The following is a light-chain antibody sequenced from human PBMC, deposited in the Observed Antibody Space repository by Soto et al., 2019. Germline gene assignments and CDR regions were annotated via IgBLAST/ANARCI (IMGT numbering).Light chain of an antibody. V-gene: IGKV2-28*01. CDR2: LGS. CDR1: QSLLHSNGYNY. Sequence: DIVMTQSPLSLPVTPGEPASISCRSSQSLLHSNGYNYLDWYLQKPGQSPQLLIYLGSNRASGVPYRFSGSGSGTDFTLKISRVEADDVGVYYCMQALQTRAFGPGTKVDIK. CDR3: MQALQTRA. J-gene: IGKJ3*01.